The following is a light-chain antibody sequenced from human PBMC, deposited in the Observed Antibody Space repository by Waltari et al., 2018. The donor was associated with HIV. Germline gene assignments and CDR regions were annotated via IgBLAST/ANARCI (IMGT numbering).Light chain of an antibody. J-gene: IGLJ2*01. CDR2: CNS. CDR3: QSYDSSLSGSDVV. Sequence: QSVVTQPPSVSGAPGQRVTISCTGSSSNIGAGYDVHWYQQLPGTAPKLHIYCNSNRPSGVPDRFSGSKSGTSASLAITGLQAEDEADYYCQSYDSSLSGSDVVFGGGTELTVL. CDR1: SSNIGAGYD. V-gene: IGLV1-40*01.